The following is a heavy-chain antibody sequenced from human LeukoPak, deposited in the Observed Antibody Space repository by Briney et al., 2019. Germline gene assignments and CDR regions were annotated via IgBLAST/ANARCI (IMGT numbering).Heavy chain of an antibody. Sequence: PGGSLRLSCAASGFTFSSYAMHWVRQAPGKGLEWVTIISYDGSKKYYADYVKGRFTISRDNSKNTLYLQMNSLRAEDTAVYYCARNFRDGYNNSLDYWGQGTLVTVSS. V-gene: IGHV3-30*04. J-gene: IGHJ4*02. CDR1: GFTFSSYA. CDR2: ISYDGSKK. CDR3: ARNFRDGYNNSLDY. D-gene: IGHD5-24*01.